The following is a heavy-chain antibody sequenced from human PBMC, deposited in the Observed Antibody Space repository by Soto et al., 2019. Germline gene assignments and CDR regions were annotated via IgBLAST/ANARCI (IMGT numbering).Heavy chain of an antibody. V-gene: IGHV4-34*01. J-gene: IGHJ5*02. D-gene: IGHD6-13*01. CDR1: GGSFSGYY. CDR3: ARVRESWYSSSWYVGGWFDP. Sequence: PSETLSLTCAVYGGSFSGYYWSWIRQPPGKGLEWIGEINHSGSTNYNPSLKSRVTISVDTSKNQFSLKLSSVTAADTAVYYCARVRESWYSSSWYVGGWFDPWGQGTLVTVSS. CDR2: INHSGST.